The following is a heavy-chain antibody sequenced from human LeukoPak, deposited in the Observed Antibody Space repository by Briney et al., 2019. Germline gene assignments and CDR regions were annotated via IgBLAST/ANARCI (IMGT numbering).Heavy chain of an antibody. J-gene: IGHJ4*02. D-gene: IGHD2-21*02. Sequence: GGSLRLSCAASGFTFSSYEMNWVRQAPGKGLEGVSVIYSGGTTYYADSVKGRFTISRDNYKNTLYVQMNSLRAEDTAVYYCARDGEYCGGDCLDYWGQGTLVTVSS. CDR2: IYSGGTT. CDR1: GFTFSSYE. CDR3: ARDGEYCGGDCLDY. V-gene: IGHV3-53*01.